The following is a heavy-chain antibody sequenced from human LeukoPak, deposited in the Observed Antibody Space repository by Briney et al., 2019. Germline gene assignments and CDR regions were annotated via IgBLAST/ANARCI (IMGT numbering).Heavy chain of an antibody. Sequence: SDTLSLTCTVSGGSIDNFYWTWIRQPAGRGLEWIGRIYANGDTNYNPSLRSRLTLSVATSRNQFSLSLTSVTAVDTAVYYCARETRIRGVSVRESHYFYYYGMDVWGQGTTVIVSS. J-gene: IGHJ6*02. CDR1: GGSIDNFY. D-gene: IGHD3-10*01. CDR3: ARETRIRGVSVRESHYFYYYGMDV. V-gene: IGHV4-4*07. CDR2: IYANGDT.